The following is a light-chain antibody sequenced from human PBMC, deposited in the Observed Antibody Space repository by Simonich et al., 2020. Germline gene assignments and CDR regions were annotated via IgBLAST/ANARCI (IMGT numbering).Light chain of an antibody. J-gene: IGKJ2*01. CDR2: SAS. CDR3: QQLNSYPYT. CDR1: QGIRSY. V-gene: IGKV1-9*01. Sequence: DIQLTQSPSFLSASVGDRVTITCRSSQGIRSYLAWYQQKPGKAPKLRIYSASPLQSGVPSRFSGSGSGTEFTLTISSLQPEDFATYYCQQLNSYPYTFGQGTKLEIK.